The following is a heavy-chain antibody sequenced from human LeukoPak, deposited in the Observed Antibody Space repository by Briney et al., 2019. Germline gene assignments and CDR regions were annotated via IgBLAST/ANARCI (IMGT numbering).Heavy chain of an antibody. J-gene: IGHJ6*02. CDR1: GFTINQHT. CDR2: IRPDGSAV. CDR3: ARFGLRYSIDL. Sequence: GGSLRLSCISSGFTINQHTRCWGRLAPEKGVGWVASIRPDGSAVFYVASVKGGFTFSRDNTKTALVLQRNRLSAEDTAVYYCARFGLRYSIDLWGQGTMVTVSS. D-gene: IGHD3/OR15-3a*01. V-gene: IGHV3-7*01.